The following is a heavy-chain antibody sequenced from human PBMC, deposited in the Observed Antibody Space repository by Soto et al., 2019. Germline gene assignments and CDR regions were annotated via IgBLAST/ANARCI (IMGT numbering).Heavy chain of an antibody. Sequence: SETLSLTCTVSGGSISRCDYYWSWIRQPPGKGLEWIGYIYYSGSTYYNPSLKSRVTISVDTSKNQFSLKLSSVTAADTAVYYCARGSYYYDSSGYYLYWGQGTLVTVSS. V-gene: IGHV4-30-4*01. CDR3: ARGSYYYDSSGYYLY. J-gene: IGHJ4*02. CDR2: IYYSGST. CDR1: GGSISRCDYY. D-gene: IGHD3-22*01.